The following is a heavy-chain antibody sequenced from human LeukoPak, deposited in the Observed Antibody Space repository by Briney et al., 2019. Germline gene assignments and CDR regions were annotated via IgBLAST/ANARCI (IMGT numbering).Heavy chain of an antibody. CDR1: GYTFTSYG. CDR2: ISAYNGNT. J-gene: IGHJ6*04. D-gene: IGHD3-3*01. CDR3: ARVSTIFGVATGMDV. Sequence: ASVKIFCKSSGYTFTSYGVSWVRQAPGQRLEWMGWISAYNGNTKYAQKLQGRVTMTTETSTSTAYMALRSLRSDDTAVYYCARVSTIFGVATGMDVWGKGTTVTVSS. V-gene: IGHV1-18*01.